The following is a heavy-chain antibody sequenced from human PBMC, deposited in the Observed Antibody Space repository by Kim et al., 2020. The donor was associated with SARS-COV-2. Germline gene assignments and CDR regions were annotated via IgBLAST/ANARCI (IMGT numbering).Heavy chain of an antibody. CDR1: GFTFSSYD. D-gene: IGHD1-7*01. CDR2: IGTAGDT. Sequence: GGSLRLSCAASGFTFSSYDMHWVRQATGKGLEWVSAIGTAGDTYYPGSVKGRFTISRENAKNSLYLQMNSLRAGDTAVYYCARGMKNYGRRYGMDVWGQGTTVTVSS. CDR3: ARGMKNYGRRYGMDV. J-gene: IGHJ6*02. V-gene: IGHV3-13*01.